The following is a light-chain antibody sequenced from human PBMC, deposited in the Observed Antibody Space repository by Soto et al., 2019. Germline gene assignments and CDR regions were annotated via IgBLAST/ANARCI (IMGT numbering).Light chain of an antibody. J-gene: IGKJ1*01. Sequence: EIVLTQSPATLSVSPGERATLSCRASQSVSSNLAWYQQRPGQAPRLLIYGASLRATGIPARFSGSGSGTEFTLTISSLQSEDFAVYYCQQYNNWPPGPFGQGTKVEIK. CDR3: QQYNNWPPGP. V-gene: IGKV3-15*01. CDR1: QSVSSN. CDR2: GAS.